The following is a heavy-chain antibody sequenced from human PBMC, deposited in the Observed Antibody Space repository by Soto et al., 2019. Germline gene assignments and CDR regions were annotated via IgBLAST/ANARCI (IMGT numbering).Heavy chain of an antibody. CDR3: ARISPNGTLDY. CDR1: GFSLTNSAMR. D-gene: IGHD1-1*01. V-gene: IGHV2-70*04. Sequence: SGPTLVNPTETLRLTCAFSGFSLTNSAMRVTRIRQPPGKALEWLARIDYDNDKFYSSSLKTRLTISKDTSKNQVVLTMTNMDPEDTATYYCARISPNGTLDYWGQGILVTVSS. CDR2: IDYDNDK. J-gene: IGHJ4*02.